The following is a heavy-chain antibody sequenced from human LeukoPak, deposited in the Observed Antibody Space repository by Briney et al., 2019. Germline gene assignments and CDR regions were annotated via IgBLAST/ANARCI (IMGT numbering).Heavy chain of an antibody. D-gene: IGHD3-3*01. Sequence: PGGSLRLSCAASGFIFSNFAMSWVRQAPGKGLDWVSTVSANGGTVYNADPVKGRFIISRDNSKNVLYLQMNSLRVEDTAVYYCAKVPPEDIDFWSGYYGMDIWGQGTTVIVSS. CDR1: GFIFSNFA. J-gene: IGHJ6*02. CDR2: VSANGGTV. V-gene: IGHV3-23*01. CDR3: AKVPPEDIDFWSGYYGMDI.